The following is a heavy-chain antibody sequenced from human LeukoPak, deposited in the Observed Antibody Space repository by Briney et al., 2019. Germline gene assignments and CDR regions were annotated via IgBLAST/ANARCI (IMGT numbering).Heavy chain of an antibody. D-gene: IGHD1-26*01. V-gene: IGHV4-59*12. CDR3: ASSVGSTDY. CDR2: IYYSGST. CDR1: GGSISSYY. Sequence: SETLSLTCTVSGGSISSYYWSWIRQPPGKGLEWIGYIYYSGSTNYNPSLKSRVTISVDASKNQFSLKLGSVTAADTAVYYCASSVGSTDYWGQGALVTVSS. J-gene: IGHJ4*02.